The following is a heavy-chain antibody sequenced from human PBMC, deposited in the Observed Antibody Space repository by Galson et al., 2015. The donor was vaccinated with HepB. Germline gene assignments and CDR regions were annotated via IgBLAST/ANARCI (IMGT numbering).Heavy chain of an antibody. V-gene: IGHV3-7*01. CDR2: IKQDGSEK. Sequence: SLRLSCAASGFTFSRNWMTWVRQAPGKRLEWVANIKQDGSEKNYVDSVRGRFTISRDNAKNSLYLQMNSLRAEDTAVYYCARHSNGWSEGDYWGQGTLVTVSS. D-gene: IGHD6-19*01. CDR1: GFTFSRNW. J-gene: IGHJ4*02. CDR3: ARHSNGWSEGDY.